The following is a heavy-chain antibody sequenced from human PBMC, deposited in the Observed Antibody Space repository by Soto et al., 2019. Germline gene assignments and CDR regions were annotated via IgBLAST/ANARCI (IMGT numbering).Heavy chain of an antibody. V-gene: IGHV4-59*01. D-gene: IGHD6-13*01. CDR2: VSNSGST. J-gene: IGHJ4*02. CDR3: ARYRREAVAGYTLDN. Sequence: SETLSLTCTLSGGSISSNYRTWIRQPPGTGLEWIGYVSNSGSTNYNPSLTSRVTISEDTSKSQFSLKVNSMTAADTAVYYCARYRREAVAGYTLDNWGQGILVTVSS. CDR1: GGSISSNY.